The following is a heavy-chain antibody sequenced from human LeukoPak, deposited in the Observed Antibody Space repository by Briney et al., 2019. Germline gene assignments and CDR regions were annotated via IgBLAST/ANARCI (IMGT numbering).Heavy chain of an antibody. J-gene: IGHJ4*02. V-gene: IGHV1-69*04. Sequence: SVKVSCKPSVGTFNSYAIDWVRQAPGQGLEWMGRIIPILGIANYAQKLQGRVTMTTDTSTSTAYMELRSLRSDDTAVYYCARDLSSSGYFFFDYWGQGTLVTVSS. CDR1: VGTFNSYA. D-gene: IGHD3-22*01. CDR2: IIPILGIA. CDR3: ARDLSSSGYFFFDY.